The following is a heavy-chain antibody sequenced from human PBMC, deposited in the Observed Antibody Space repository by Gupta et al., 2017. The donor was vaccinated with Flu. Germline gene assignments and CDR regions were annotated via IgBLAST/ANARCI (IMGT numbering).Heavy chain of an antibody. D-gene: IGHD6-13*01. Sequence: QVQLVESGGGVVQPGRSLRLSCAASGFTFSRFGMHWVRQAPGKGLEWVSVIASDGRDKKYIDSVKGRFTISRDNSKNTLYLQINSLRTEDTAVYYCAKDRAAAAAAYYFDYWGQGTLVTVSS. CDR1: GFTFSRFG. CDR3: AKDRAAAAAAYYFDY. CDR2: IASDGRDK. V-gene: IGHV3-30*18. J-gene: IGHJ4*02.